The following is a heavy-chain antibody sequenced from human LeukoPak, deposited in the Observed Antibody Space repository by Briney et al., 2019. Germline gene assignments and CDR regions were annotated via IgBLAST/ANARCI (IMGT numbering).Heavy chain of an antibody. CDR3: ARVPLDGVVY. CDR1: GFIFRNYW. V-gene: IGHV3-7*03. Sequence: PGGSLRLSCEVSGFIFRNYWISWVRQAPGKGLEWVANINQDGSETYYVDSVRGRFTISRDNAKNSLYLQMNTLRAEDTAVYFCARVPLDGVVYWGQGTLVSVSS. J-gene: IGHJ4*02. CDR2: INQDGSET. D-gene: IGHD3/OR15-3a*01.